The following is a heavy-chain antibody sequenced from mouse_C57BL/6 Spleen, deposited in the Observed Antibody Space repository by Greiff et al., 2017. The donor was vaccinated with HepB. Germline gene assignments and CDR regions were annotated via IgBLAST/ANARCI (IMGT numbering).Heavy chain of an antibody. D-gene: IGHD2-2*01. CDR2: IWRGGST. CDR3: AKKKVYGYDGRGYAMDY. CDR1: GFSLTSYG. Sequence: VQLQQSGPGLVQPSQSLSITCTVSGFSLTSYGVHWVRQSPGKGLEWLGVIWRGGSTDYNAAFMSRLSITKDNSKSQVFFKMNSLQADDTAIYYCAKKKVYGYDGRGYAMDYWGQGTSVTVSS. J-gene: IGHJ4*01. V-gene: IGHV2-5*01.